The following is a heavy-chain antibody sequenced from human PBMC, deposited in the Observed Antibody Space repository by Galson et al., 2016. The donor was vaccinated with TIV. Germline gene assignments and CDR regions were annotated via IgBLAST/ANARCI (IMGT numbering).Heavy chain of an antibody. Sequence: SVKVSCKASGYTFTSFDISWIRQAPGQGLEWMGWMSPSNGNTGYAQKFRGRITMTRHPSPTTVYMELSGLTSEDTAVYYCARGHYYDSSGYSFDFWGQGTLVTVSS. CDR3: ARGHYYDSSGYSFDF. V-gene: IGHV1-8*01. J-gene: IGHJ4*02. D-gene: IGHD3-22*01. CDR2: MSPSNGNT. CDR1: GYTFTSFD.